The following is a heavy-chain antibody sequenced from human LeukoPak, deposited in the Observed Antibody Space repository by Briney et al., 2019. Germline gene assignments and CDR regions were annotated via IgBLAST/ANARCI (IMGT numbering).Heavy chain of an antibody. Sequence: ASVKVSCKASGYTFTCYYMHWVRQAPGQGLEWMGWINPNSGGTNYAQKFQGRVTMTRDTSISTAYMELSRLRSDDTAVYYCARDWIPRTIVMARGWFDPWGQGTLVTVSS. J-gene: IGHJ5*02. CDR3: ARDWIPRTIVMARGWFDP. D-gene: IGHD3-22*01. CDR1: GYTFTCYY. CDR2: INPNSGGT. V-gene: IGHV1-2*02.